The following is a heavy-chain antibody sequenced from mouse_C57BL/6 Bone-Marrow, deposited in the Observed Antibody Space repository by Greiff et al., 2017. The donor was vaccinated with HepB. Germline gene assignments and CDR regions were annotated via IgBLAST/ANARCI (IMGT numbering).Heavy chain of an antibody. D-gene: IGHD1-1*01. J-gene: IGHJ3*01. V-gene: IGHV3-6*01. CDR2: ISYDGSN. CDR3: ARGDYYGSSPAWFAY. CDR1: GYSITSGYY. Sequence: VQLKESGPGLVKPSQSLSLTCSVTGYSITSGYYWNWIRQFPGNKLEWMGYISYDGSNNYNPSLKNRISITRDTSKNQFFLKLNSVTTEDTATYYCARGDYYGSSPAWFAYWGQGTLVTVSA.